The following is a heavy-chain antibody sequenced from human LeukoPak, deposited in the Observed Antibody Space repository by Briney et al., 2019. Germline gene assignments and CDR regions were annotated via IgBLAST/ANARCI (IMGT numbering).Heavy chain of an antibody. J-gene: IGHJ4*02. CDR1: GGSMNNYY. D-gene: IGHD6-19*01. CDR3: ARHPFSAPFDY. CDR2: VYQTGDT. Sequence: SETLSLTCNVSGGSMNNYYWSWFRRPPGKGLEWIAYVYQTGDTRYNPSLKSRVSISLDTSKSQFSLKLRSVTATDTAVYYCARHPFSAPFDYWGQGILVTVSS. V-gene: IGHV4-59*08.